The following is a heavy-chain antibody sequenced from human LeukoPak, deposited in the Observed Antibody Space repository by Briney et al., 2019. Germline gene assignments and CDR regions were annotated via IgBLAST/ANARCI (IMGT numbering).Heavy chain of an antibody. CDR1: GFAFSTNA. CDR3: ARGKVSPSIYYYYGMDV. CDR2: VNHSGNI. J-gene: IGHJ6*02. V-gene: IGHV4-34*01. Sequence: PGGSLRLSCAASGFAFSTNAMSWVRQPPGKGLEWIGEVNHSGNINYNPSLKSRVTISVDTSKNQFSLKLSSVTAADTAVFYCARGKVSPSIYYYYGMDVWGQGTTVTVSS.